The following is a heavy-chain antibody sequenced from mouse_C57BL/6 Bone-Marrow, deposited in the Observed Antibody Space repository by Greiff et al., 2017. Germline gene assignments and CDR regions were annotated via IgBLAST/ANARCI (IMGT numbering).Heavy chain of an antibody. CDR1: GYTFTSYW. Sequence: QVQLQQPGAELVKPGASVKMSCKASGYTFTSYWITWVKQRPGQGLEWIGDIYPGSGSTNYNEKFKSKATLTVDTSSSTAYMQPSSLTSEDSAVYYCARSKTAQSSWFAYWGQGTLVTVSA. CDR3: ARSKTAQSSWFAY. J-gene: IGHJ3*01. V-gene: IGHV1-55*01. CDR2: IYPGSGST. D-gene: IGHD3-2*02.